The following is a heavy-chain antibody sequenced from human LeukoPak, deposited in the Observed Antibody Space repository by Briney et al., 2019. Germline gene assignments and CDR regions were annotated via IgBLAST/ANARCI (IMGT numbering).Heavy chain of an antibody. J-gene: IGHJ5*02. D-gene: IGHD3-10*01. V-gene: IGHV4-61*02. CDR3: ARDRVYNWFDP. Sequence: SETLSLTCTVSGGSISSGSYYWSWIRQPAGKGLEWIGRIYTSGSTNYNPSLKSRVTMSVDTSKNQFSLKLSSVTAADTAVYYCARDRVYNWFDPWGQGTLVTVSS. CDR1: GGSISSGSYY. CDR2: IYTSGST.